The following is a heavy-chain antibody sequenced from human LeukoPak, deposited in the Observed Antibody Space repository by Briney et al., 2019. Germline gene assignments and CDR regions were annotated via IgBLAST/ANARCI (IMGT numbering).Heavy chain of an antibody. CDR2: ISSSSSTI. V-gene: IGHV3-48*01. CDR3: ARDRANDYGDY. Sequence: PGGSLRLSYAASGFTFSSYSMNWVRQAPGKGLEWVSYISSSSSTIYYADSVKGRFTISRDNAKNSLYLQMNSLRAEDTAVYYCARDRANDYGDYWGQGTLVTVSS. CDR1: GFTFSSYS. J-gene: IGHJ4*02.